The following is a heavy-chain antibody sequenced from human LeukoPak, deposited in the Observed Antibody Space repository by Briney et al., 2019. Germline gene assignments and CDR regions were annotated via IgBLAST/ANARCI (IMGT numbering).Heavy chain of an antibody. D-gene: IGHD4-23*01. CDR2: ISSRSSYI. V-gene: IGHV3-21*01. CDR1: GFTFSRYN. Sequence: GGSLRLSCAGSGFTFSRYNMNWFRQAPGKGLERVSSISSRSSYIFYADSVKGRFTISRDNAKNSLYLQMDSLRAEDTAVYYCATDRKVGTWDPRFDYWGQGTLVTVCS. J-gene: IGHJ4*02. CDR3: ATDRKVGTWDPRFDY.